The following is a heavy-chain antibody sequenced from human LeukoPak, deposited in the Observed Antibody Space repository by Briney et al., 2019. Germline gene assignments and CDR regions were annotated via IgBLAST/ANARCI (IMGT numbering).Heavy chain of an antibody. Sequence: GGSLRLSCAASGFTFSSYAMSWVRQAPGKGLEWVARIKSKVRGGTSDYAAPVKGRFTISRDGSEKKLYLQMNNLKSEDTALYYCTTDPVGIYDADYWGQGTLVAVSS. CDR1: GFTFSSYA. D-gene: IGHD3-10*01. J-gene: IGHJ4*02. V-gene: IGHV3-15*01. CDR2: IKSKVRGGTS. CDR3: TTDPVGIYDADY.